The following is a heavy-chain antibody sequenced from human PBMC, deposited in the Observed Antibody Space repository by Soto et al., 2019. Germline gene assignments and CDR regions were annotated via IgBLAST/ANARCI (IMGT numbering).Heavy chain of an antibody. CDR2: LKYDRNA. Sequence: QVQLQVSGPGLVRHSETLSLTCAVSGDSISSYYCMWIRQPPGKGLESIGYLKYDRNANYNPSLKSTVTLPVDTSTNKCSLTPSSRTAADTAVYYCALPSMAVVPEYWGQGTLVTVSS. V-gene: IGHV4-59*01. CDR1: GDSISSYY. J-gene: IGHJ4*02. D-gene: IGHD3-22*01. CDR3: ALPSMAVVPEY.